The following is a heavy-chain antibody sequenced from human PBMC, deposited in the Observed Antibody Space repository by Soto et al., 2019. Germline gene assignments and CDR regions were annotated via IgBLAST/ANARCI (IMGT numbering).Heavy chain of an antibody. D-gene: IGHD2-2*01. V-gene: IGHV3-15*01. CDR3: TTDRRYCSSTSCYVFDY. CDR1: GFTFSNAW. CDR2: IKSKTDGGTT. Sequence: PGGSLRLSCAASGFTFSNAWMSWVRQAPGKGLEWVGRIKSKTDGGTTDYAAPVKGRFTISRDGSKNTLYLQMNSLKTEDTAVYYCTTDRRYCSSTSCYVFDYWGQGTLVTVSS. J-gene: IGHJ4*02.